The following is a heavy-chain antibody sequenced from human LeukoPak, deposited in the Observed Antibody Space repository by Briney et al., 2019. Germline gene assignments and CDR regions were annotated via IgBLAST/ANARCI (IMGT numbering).Heavy chain of an antibody. J-gene: IGHJ4*02. D-gene: IGHD3-10*01. V-gene: IGHV3-15*01. CDR2: VKSKTDGGTK. Sequence: PGGSLRLSCAASGFTFSNAWMSWVRQAPGKGLEWVGRVKSKTDGGTKDYAAPVKGRFTTSRDDSKNTLYLEMNSLKTEDTAVYYCTVVNYGSGSYPLGYWGQGTLVTVSS. CDR3: TVVNYGSGSYPLGY. CDR1: GFTFSNAW.